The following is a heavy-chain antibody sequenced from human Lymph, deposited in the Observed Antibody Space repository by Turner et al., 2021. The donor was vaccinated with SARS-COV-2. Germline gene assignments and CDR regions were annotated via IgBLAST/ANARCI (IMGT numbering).Heavy chain of an antibody. D-gene: IGHD3-22*01. J-gene: IGHJ3*01. CDR1: GYTFTGYY. Sequence: QVQLVQSGAEVKEPGASVKCSCKASGYTFTGYYMHWVRQAPGQGLEWMGWINPDSGGTNYAQNFQDRVTMTRDTSISTAYMELSRLRSDDTAVYYCARGGLYYYDSSAYYGDAFDFWGQGTMVTVSS. V-gene: IGHV1-2*02. CDR2: INPDSGGT. CDR3: ARGGLYYYDSSAYYGDAFDF.